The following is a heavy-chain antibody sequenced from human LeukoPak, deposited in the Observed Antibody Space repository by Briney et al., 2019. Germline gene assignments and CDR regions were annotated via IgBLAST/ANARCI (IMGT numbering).Heavy chain of an antibody. Sequence: GESLKISCKASGYSFTTHWIGWVPQMPGKGLEWMGILHPGDSDTRYSPSFQGQVTISADKSISTAYLQWSSLKASDTAMYYCARGDTEVAATADYWGQGALVTVSS. CDR2: LHPGDSDT. CDR3: ARGDTEVAATADY. J-gene: IGHJ4*02. V-gene: IGHV5-51*01. D-gene: IGHD6-19*01. CDR1: GYSFTTHW.